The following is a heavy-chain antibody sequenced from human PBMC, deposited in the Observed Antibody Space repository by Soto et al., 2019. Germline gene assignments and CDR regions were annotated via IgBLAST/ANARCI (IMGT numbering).Heavy chain of an antibody. V-gene: IGHV4-30-4*01. J-gene: IGHJ5*02. CDR1: GGSISSGDYY. Sequence: QVQLQESGPGLVKPSQTLSLTCTVSGGSISSGDYYWSWIRQPPGKGLEWIGYIYYSGSTYYNPSLKSRVTISVDTSKNQFSLKLSSVTAADTAVYYCARERWILTGYQTENWFDPWGQGTLVTVSS. D-gene: IGHD3-9*01. CDR3: ARERWILTGYQTENWFDP. CDR2: IYYSGST.